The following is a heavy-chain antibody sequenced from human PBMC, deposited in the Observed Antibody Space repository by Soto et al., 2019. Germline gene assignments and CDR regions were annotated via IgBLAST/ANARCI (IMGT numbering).Heavy chain of an antibody. CDR1: GYSFTNYW. Sequence: PXESLKISCTGSGYSFTNYWIGWVRQMPGKGLEWMGIIYPGDSNTRYSPSFQGQVTISADKSISTAYLQWSSLKASDTAMYFCARQGYCSNTACYTVDYWGQGTLVTVSS. J-gene: IGHJ4*02. D-gene: IGHD2-2*02. CDR2: IYPGDSNT. V-gene: IGHV5-51*01. CDR3: ARQGYCSNTACYTVDY.